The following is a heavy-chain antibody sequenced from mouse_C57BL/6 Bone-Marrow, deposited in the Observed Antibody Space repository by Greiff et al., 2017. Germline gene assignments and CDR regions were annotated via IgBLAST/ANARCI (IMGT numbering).Heavy chain of an antibody. CDR2: ISSGGSYT. CDR1: GFTFSSYG. V-gene: IGHV5-6*01. Sequence: DVQLVESGGDLVKPRGSLKLSCAASGFTFSSYGMSWVRQTPDKRLEWVATISSGGSYTYYPDSVKGRFTISRDNAKNTLYLQMSSLKSEDTAMYYCARQGAMDYWGQGTSVTVSS. J-gene: IGHJ4*01. CDR3: ARQGAMDY.